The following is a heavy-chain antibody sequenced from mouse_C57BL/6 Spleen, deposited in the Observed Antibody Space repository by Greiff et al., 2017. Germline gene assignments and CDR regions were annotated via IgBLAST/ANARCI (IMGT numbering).Heavy chain of an antibody. CDR3: AKDSNYVGYFDV. CDR2: IWRGGST. Sequence: QVHVKQSGPGLVQPSQSLSITCTVSGFSLTSYGVHWVRQSPGQGLEWLGVIWRGGSTDYNAAFMSILSITKDNSKRQVFFKMNSLQADDTAIYYCAKDSNYVGYFDVWGTGTTVTVSS. J-gene: IGHJ1*03. CDR1: GFSLTSYG. V-gene: IGHV2-5*01. D-gene: IGHD2-5*01.